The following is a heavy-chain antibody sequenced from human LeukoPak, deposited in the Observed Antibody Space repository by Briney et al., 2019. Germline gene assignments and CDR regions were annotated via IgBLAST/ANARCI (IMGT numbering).Heavy chain of an antibody. CDR3: ARGEMATKGDAFDI. J-gene: IGHJ3*02. Sequence: GGSLRLSCAASGFTFSSYSMNWVRQAPGKGLEWVSCISSSSSYIYYGDSVKGRFTISRDNAKNSLDLQMNSLRAEDTAVYYCARGEMATKGDAFDIWGQGTTVTVSS. V-gene: IGHV3-21*01. CDR1: GFTFSSYS. CDR2: ISSSSSYI. D-gene: IGHD5-24*01.